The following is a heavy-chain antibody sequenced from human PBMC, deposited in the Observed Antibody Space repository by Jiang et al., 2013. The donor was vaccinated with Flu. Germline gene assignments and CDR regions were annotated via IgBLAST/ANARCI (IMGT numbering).Heavy chain of an antibody. CDR3: ARDQNYDSSGPRALDAFDI. J-gene: IGHJ3*02. Sequence: GAEVKKPGASVKVSCKASGYTFTSYYMHWVRQAPGQGLEWMGIINPSGGSTSYAQKFQGRVTMTRDTSTSTVYMELSSLRSEDTAVYYCARDQNYDSSGPRALDAFDIRGQGTMVTVSS. CDR1: GYTFTSYY. D-gene: IGHD3-22*01. V-gene: IGHV1-46*01. CDR2: INPSGGST.